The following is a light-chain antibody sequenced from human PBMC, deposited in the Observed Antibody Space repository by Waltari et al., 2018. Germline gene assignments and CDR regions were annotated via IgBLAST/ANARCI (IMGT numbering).Light chain of an antibody. CDR3: CAYTPNHWV. Sequence: QSALTQPASVSGSPGQSITILCTGTSSDIGGYDYVSRYQQHPGHAPQLMIYNVTNRPSGVSDRVSSSRSGTTASLTISELQAEDECDYYGCAYTPNHWVFGGGTRLTVL. J-gene: IGLJ3*02. CDR1: SSDIGGYDY. V-gene: IGLV2-14*03. CDR2: NVT.